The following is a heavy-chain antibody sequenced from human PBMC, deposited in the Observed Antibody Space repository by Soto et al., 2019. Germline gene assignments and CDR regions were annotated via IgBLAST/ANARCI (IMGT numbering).Heavy chain of an antibody. CDR2: ISYDGSNK. CDR3: ARDHVVVPAAIPKRYYYGMDV. D-gene: IGHD2-2*02. CDR1: GFTFSSYA. V-gene: IGHV3-30-3*01. Sequence: PGGSLRLSCAASGFTFSSYAMHWVRQAPGKWLEWVAVISYDGSNKYYADSVKGRFTISRDNSKNTLYLQMNSLRAEDTAVYYCARDHVVVPAAIPKRYYYGMDVWGQGXTVTVYS. J-gene: IGHJ6*02.